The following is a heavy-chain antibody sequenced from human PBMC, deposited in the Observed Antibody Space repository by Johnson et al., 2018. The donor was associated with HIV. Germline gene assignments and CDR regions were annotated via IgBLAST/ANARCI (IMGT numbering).Heavy chain of an antibody. V-gene: IGHV3-7*03. CDR3: AGLGGSHDAFDI. D-gene: IGHD1-26*01. CDR1: GFTFSSYG. J-gene: IGHJ3*02. CDR2: IKQDGSEK. Sequence: VQLVESGGGVVQPGGSLRLSCAASGFTFSSYGMHWVRQAPGKGLEWVANIKQDGSEKYYVDSVKGRFTISRDNSKNTLYLQMNSLRAEDTAVYYCAGLGGSHDAFDIWGQGTMVTVSS.